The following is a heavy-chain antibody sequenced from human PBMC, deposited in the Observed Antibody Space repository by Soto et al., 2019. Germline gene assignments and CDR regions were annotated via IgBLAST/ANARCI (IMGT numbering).Heavy chain of an antibody. Sequence: QVQLVQSGAEVKKPGSSVKVSCKASGGTFSSYSINWVRQAPGQGLEWMGGIIPIFGTANYAQKFQGTVTITADESTSTAYMERSSMRSEDTAVYYCARKGGRHSGGIEYWGQGNLVNLS. CDR1: GGTFSSYS. CDR3: ARKGGRHSGGIEY. D-gene: IGHD1-26*01. J-gene: IGHJ4*02. V-gene: IGHV1-69*01. CDR2: IIPIFGTA.